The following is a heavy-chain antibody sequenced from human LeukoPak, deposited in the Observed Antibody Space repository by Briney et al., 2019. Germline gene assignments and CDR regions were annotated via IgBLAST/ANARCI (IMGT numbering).Heavy chain of an antibody. V-gene: IGHV4-59*01. CDR3: ARGPATMATIAYYFDY. CDR2: IYYSGST. Sequence: PSETLSLTCTVSGGSISSYYWSWIRQPPGKGLEWIGYIYYSGSTNYNPSLKSRVTISVDTSKNQFSLKLSFVTAADTAVYYCARGPATMATIAYYFDYWGQGTLVTVSS. J-gene: IGHJ4*02. D-gene: IGHD5-24*01. CDR1: GGSISSYY.